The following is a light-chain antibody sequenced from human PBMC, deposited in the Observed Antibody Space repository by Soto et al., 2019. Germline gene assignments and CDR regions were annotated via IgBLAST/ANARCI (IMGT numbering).Light chain of an antibody. CDR3: QKSYSSPPT. CDR2: DDS. V-gene: IGKV1-5*01. CDR1: QSISGW. J-gene: IGKJ1*01. Sequence: DIQMTQSPPTLSASVGDIVTITCRASQSISGWLAWYQQKPGKAPKILIYDDSRLESGVPSRFSGSRSGPDLNLTISSLQPEDFATYYCQKSYSSPPTFGQGTKVDI.